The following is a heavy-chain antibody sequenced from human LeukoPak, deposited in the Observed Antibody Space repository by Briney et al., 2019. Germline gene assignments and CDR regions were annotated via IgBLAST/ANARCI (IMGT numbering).Heavy chain of an antibody. CDR1: GYTFSSYG. V-gene: IGHV1-18*01. Sequence: SVKVSCKASGYTFSSYGISWVRQAPGQGLEWMGWITSYNGNTKYAQQLQGRVTMTTDTSTGTAYMELRSLRSDDTAVYYCARAGAAAGTPFDYWGQGTLVTVSS. D-gene: IGHD6-13*01. CDR2: ITSYNGNT. CDR3: ARAGAAAGTPFDY. J-gene: IGHJ4*02.